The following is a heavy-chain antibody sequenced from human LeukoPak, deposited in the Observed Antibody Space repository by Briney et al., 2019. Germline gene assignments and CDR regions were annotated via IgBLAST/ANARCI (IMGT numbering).Heavy chain of an antibody. V-gene: IGHV1-46*01. Sequence: ASVKVSCKASGYTFTGHYMHWVRQAPGQGLEWMGIINPSGGSTSYAQKFQGRVTMTRDTSTSTVYMELSSLRSEDTAVYYCAREAYYDILTGYYKDYWGQGTLVTVSS. CDR1: GYTFTGHY. CDR2: INPSGGST. J-gene: IGHJ4*02. CDR3: AREAYYDILTGYYKDY. D-gene: IGHD3-9*01.